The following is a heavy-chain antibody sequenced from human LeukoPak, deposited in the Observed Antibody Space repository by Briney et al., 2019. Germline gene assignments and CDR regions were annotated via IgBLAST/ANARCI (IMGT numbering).Heavy chain of an antibody. CDR1: GFTFSSYA. J-gene: IGHJ4*02. D-gene: IGHD6-13*01. CDR3: AKDRSIAAAGHFDY. CDR2: ISYDGSNK. Sequence: GGSLRLSCAASGFTFSSYAMSWVRQAPGKGLEGVAVISYDGSNKYYADSVKGRFTISRDNSKNTLYLQMNSLRAEDTAVYYCAKDRSIAAAGHFDYWGQGTLVTVSS. V-gene: IGHV3-30*18.